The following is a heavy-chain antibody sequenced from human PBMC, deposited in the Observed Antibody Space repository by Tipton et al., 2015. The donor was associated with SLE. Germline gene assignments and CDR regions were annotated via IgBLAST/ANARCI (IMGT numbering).Heavy chain of an antibody. CDR1: GFTFNSYA. J-gene: IGHJ4*02. CDR2: ISGSGGGA. D-gene: IGHD6-13*01. CDR3: GRAPGMDY. V-gene: IGHV3-23*01. Sequence: SLRLSCAASGFTFNSYAMSWVRQAPGTGLEWVSGISGSGGGAFYADSVKGRFTISRDNAKNSLYLQMNSLRAEDTAVYYCGRAPGMDYWGQGTLVTVSS.